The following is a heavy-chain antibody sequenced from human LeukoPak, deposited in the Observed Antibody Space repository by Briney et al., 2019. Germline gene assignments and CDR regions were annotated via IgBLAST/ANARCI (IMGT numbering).Heavy chain of an antibody. CDR1: GGSFSSYY. Sequence: SETLSLTCTVSGGSFSSYYWSWIRQPPGKGLEWIGYIYYSGSTNYNPSLKSRVAISVDTSKNQFSLKLTSVTAADTAVYYCARHGGYSYGLDCWGQGTLVTVSS. J-gene: IGHJ4*02. D-gene: IGHD5-18*01. V-gene: IGHV4-59*08. CDR3: ARHGGYSYGLDC. CDR2: IYYSGST.